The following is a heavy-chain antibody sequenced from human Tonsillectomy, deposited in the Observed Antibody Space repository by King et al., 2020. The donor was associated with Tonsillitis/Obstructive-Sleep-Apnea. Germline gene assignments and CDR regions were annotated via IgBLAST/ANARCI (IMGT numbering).Heavy chain of an antibody. V-gene: IGHV3-49*04. CDR2: IRSKAYGETT. CDR1: GFSFGDYA. D-gene: IGHD2-2*01. Sequence: EVQLVESGGGLVQPGRSLRLSCTASGFSFGDYAMSWVRQPPGKGLEWVGFIRSKAYGETTEYAASVKGRFTISRDDSKSIAYLQMNSLKTEDTAVYYCTRDGVVVVPDRADFDYWGQGTLVTVSS. CDR3: TRDGVVVVPDRADFDY. J-gene: IGHJ4*02.